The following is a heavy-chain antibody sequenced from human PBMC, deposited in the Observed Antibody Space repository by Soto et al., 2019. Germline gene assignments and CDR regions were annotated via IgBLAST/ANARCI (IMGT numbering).Heavy chain of an antibody. D-gene: IGHD7-27*01. CDR3: ARDALGPFPGYFDY. CDR1: GFTFSSYG. Sequence: QVQLVESGGGVVQPGRSLRLSCAASGFTFSSYGMHWVRQAPGKGLEWVAVIWYDGSNKYYADSVKGRFTISRDNSKNTLYLQMNSLRAEDTAVYYCARDALGPFPGYFDYWGQGTLVTVSS. CDR2: IWYDGSNK. J-gene: IGHJ4*02. V-gene: IGHV3-33*01.